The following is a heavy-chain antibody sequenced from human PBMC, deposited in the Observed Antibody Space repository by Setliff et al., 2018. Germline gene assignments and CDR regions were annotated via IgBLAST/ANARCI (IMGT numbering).Heavy chain of an antibody. J-gene: IGHJ6*02. Sequence: PSETLSLTCTVSGGSISSSSYYWGWIRQPPGKGLEWIGSIYYRGSTYYNPSLKSRVTISVDTSKNQFSLKLSSVTAADTAVYYCARGLSSSWYLYYYGMDVWGQGTTVTVSS. CDR2: IYYRGST. V-gene: IGHV4-39*01. D-gene: IGHD6-13*01. CDR3: ARGLSSSWYLYYYGMDV. CDR1: GGSISSSSYY.